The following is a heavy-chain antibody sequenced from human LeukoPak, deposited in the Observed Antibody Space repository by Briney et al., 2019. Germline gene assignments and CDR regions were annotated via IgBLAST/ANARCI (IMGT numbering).Heavy chain of an antibody. V-gene: IGHV3-30*02. CDR3: AKDLMRDRWFGES. D-gene: IGHD3-10*01. Sequence: GGSLRLSCAASGFTFSSYAMHWVRQAPGKGLEWVAFIRFDGNEKYYADSVKGRFTISKDTSRNTLYLQMNSLRAEDTAVYYCAKDLMRDRWFGESWGQGTLVTVSS. CDR1: GFTFSSYA. J-gene: IGHJ5*02. CDR2: IRFDGNEK.